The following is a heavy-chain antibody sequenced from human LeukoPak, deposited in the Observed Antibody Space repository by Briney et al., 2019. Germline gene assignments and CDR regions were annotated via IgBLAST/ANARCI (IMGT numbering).Heavy chain of an antibody. J-gene: IGHJ4*02. V-gene: IGHV3-23*01. CDR3: AKGGLYAHDY. CDR1: GFTFSSYS. CDR2: ISGSGGST. D-gene: IGHD5/OR15-5a*01. Sequence: GGSLRLSCAASGFTFSSYSMNWVRQAPGKGLEWVSAISGSGGSTYYADSVKGRFTISRDNSKNTLYLQMNSLRAEDTAVYYCAKGGLYAHDYWGQGTLVTVSS.